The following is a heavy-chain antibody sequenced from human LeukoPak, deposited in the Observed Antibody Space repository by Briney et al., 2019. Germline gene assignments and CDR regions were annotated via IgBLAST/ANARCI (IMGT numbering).Heavy chain of an antibody. CDR3: AKSAGVATIYFDS. Sequence: GGSLRLSCTASGFDFRIYAMAWVRQAPGEGLEGVAPIRSDGDRVHEDSVKGRLTISRDNSKSTLYLQMDNLRAEDTAVYFCAKSAGVATIYFDSWGQGALVTVSS. D-gene: IGHD5-12*01. CDR2: IRSDGDR. CDR1: GFDFRIYA. V-gene: IGHV3-23*01. J-gene: IGHJ4*02.